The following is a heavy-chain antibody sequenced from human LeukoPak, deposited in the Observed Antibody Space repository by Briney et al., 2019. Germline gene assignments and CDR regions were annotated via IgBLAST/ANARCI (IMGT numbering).Heavy chain of an antibody. Sequence: ASVKVSCKASGGTFSSYAISWVRQAPGQGLEWMGGIIPIFGTANYAQKFQGRVTITTDESTSTAYMELSSLRSEDTAVYYCARATVGYYYMDVWSKGTTVTVSS. CDR3: ARATVGYYYMDV. J-gene: IGHJ6*03. V-gene: IGHV1-69*05. CDR2: IIPIFGTA. D-gene: IGHD2-15*01. CDR1: GGTFSSYA.